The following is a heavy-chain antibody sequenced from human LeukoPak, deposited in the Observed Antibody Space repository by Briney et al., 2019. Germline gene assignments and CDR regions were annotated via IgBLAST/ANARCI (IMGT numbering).Heavy chain of an antibody. CDR2: ISYDGSDE. CDR1: GFTFNSYA. D-gene: IGHD1-26*01. CDR3: VREDQWELLEEPAPRPFDY. J-gene: IGHJ4*02. V-gene: IGHV3-30*04. Sequence: PGGSLRLSCAASGFTFNSYAMHWVRQAPGKGLEWVAVISYDGSDEYYRDSVKGRLTISRDNAKNSLYLQMNSLRAEDTAVYHCVREDQWELLEEPAPRPFDYWGQGTLVTVSS.